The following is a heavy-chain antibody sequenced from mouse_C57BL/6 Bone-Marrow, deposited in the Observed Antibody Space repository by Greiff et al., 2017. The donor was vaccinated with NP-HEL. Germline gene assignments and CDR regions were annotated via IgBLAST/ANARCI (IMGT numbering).Heavy chain of an antibody. CDR1: GYTFTSYG. J-gene: IGHJ3*01. CDR3: ARQLRLRLAWFAY. CDR2: IYPRSGNT. D-gene: IGHD3-2*02. Sequence: VKLVESGAELARPGASVKLSCKASGYTFTSYGISWVKQRTGQGLEWIGEIYPRSGNTYYNEKFKGKATLTADKSSSTAYMELRSLTSEDSAVYFCARQLRLRLAWFAYWGQGTLVTVSA. V-gene: IGHV1-81*01.